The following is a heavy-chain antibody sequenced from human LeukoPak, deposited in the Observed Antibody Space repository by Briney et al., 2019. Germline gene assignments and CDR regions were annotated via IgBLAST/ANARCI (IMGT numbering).Heavy chain of an antibody. V-gene: IGHV4-38-2*02. CDR2: IYYSGST. Sequence: PSETLSLTCTVSGYSISSGYYWGWIRQPPGKGLEWIGSIYYSGSTYYNPSLKSRVTISVDTSKNQFSLKLSSVTAADTAVYYCARAKMGSSWYGGDAFDIWGQGTMVTVSS. J-gene: IGHJ3*02. D-gene: IGHD6-13*01. CDR1: GYSISSGYY. CDR3: ARAKMGSSWYGGDAFDI.